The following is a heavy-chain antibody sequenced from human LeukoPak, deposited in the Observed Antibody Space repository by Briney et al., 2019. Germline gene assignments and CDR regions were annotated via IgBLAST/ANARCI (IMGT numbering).Heavy chain of an antibody. CDR2: MNPNSGNT. D-gene: IGHD3-9*01. CDR1: GGTFSSYA. J-gene: IGHJ4*02. CDR3: ARVPYDILTGYDY. V-gene: IGHV1-8*02. Sequence: GSSVKVSCKASGGTFSSYAISWVRQATGQGLEWMGWMNPNSGNTGYAQKFQGRVTMTRNTSISTAYMELSSLRSEDTAVYYCARVPYDILTGYDYWGQGTLVTVSS.